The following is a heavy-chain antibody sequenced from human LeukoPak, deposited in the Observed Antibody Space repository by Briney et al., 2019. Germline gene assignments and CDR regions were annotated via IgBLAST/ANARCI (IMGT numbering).Heavy chain of an antibody. CDR3: AREPEPAITMVRGEVFDI. CDR1: GYTLTSYG. D-gene: IGHD3-10*01. CDR2: IIPGFGTA. Sequence: SVKVSCKASGYTLTSYGISWVRQAPGQGLEWMGGIIPGFGTANYAQKFQGTVTITADVSATTVYMVLNSLRSEDTAVYYCAREPEPAITMVRGEVFDIWGQGTMVIVSS. V-gene: IGHV1-69*13. J-gene: IGHJ3*02.